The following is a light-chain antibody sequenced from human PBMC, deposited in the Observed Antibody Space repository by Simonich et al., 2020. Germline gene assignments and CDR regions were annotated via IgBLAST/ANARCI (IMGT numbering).Light chain of an antibody. V-gene: IGLV2-14*01. CDR2: DVS. J-gene: IGLJ3*02. CDR1: SSDVGGYNY. Sequence: QSALTQPASVSGSPGQSITISCTGTSSDVGGYNYVSWYHQHPGKAPKLLIYDVSKRPSGVSNRFSGSKSGNTAYLTISGLQAEDEADYYCSSYTSSSTWVFGGGTKLTVL. CDR3: SSYTSSSTWV.